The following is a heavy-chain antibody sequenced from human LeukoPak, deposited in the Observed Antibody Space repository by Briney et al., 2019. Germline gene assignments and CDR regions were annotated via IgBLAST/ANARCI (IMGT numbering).Heavy chain of an antibody. V-gene: IGHV3-15*01. D-gene: IGHD4-23*01. CDR2: IKSKTDGGTT. Sequence: GGSLRLSCAASGFTFNYAWMSWVRQAPGKGLEWVGHIKSKTDGGTTDYAAPVKGRFTISRDDSKTTLYLEMNSLKTEDTAVYYCTTATVVTPATYWGQGTLVTVSS. CDR3: TTATVVTPATY. CDR1: GFTFNYAW. J-gene: IGHJ4*02.